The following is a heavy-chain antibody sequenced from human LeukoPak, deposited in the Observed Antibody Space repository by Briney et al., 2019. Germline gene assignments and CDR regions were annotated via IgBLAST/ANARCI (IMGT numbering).Heavy chain of an antibody. CDR1: GYTFTGYY. J-gene: IGHJ3*02. V-gene: IGHV1-69*05. CDR2: IIPIFGTA. CDR3: ARPLYDWNDYAFDI. Sequence: ASVKASCKASGYTFTGYYMHWVRQAPGQGLEWMGGIIPIFGTANYAQKFQGRVTIITDESTSTAYMELSSLRSEDTAVYYCARPLYDWNDYAFDIWGQGTMVTVSS. D-gene: IGHD1-1*01.